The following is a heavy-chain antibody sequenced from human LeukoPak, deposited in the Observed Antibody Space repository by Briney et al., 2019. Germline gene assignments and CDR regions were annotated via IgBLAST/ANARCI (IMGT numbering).Heavy chain of an antibody. CDR2: IDYSGNT. CDR1: GGSISSYC. V-gene: IGHV4-4*07. Sequence: SETLSLTCTVSGGSISSYCWGWIRQPPGKGLEWIGSIDYSGNTNYNPSLKSRVTMSVDTSKNQFSLKLSSVTAADTAVYYCARDGPHRRPPVVPAAKKSYYYYYYMDVWGKGTTVTISS. CDR3: ARDGPHRRPPVVPAAKKSYYYYYYMDV. D-gene: IGHD2-2*01. J-gene: IGHJ6*03.